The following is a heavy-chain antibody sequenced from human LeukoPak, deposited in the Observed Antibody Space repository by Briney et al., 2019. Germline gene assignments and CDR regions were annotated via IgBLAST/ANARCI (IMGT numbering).Heavy chain of an antibody. CDR3: AKGYCSSTSCLKTD. CDR2: ISYDAINK. Sequence: SGGSLRLSCAASGFTFSSYWMHWVRQAPGKGLEWVAVISYDAINKYYADSVKGRFTISRDNSKNTLYLQMNSLRAEDTAVYYCAKGYCSSTSCLKTDWGQGALVTVSS. J-gene: IGHJ4*02. CDR1: GFTFSSYW. V-gene: IGHV3-30*18. D-gene: IGHD2-2*01.